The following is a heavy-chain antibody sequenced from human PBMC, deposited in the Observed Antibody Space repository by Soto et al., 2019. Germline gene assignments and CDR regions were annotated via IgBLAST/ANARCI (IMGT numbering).Heavy chain of an antibody. CDR1: GGSISSYY. V-gene: IGHV4-59*01. J-gene: IGHJ6*01. Sequence: PSETLSLTCTVSGGSISSYYWSWIRQPPGKGLEWIGYIYYSGSTNYNPSLKSRVTISVDTSKNQFSLKLSSVTAADTAVYYCARGYECWSGYFRYYYGMDVWGQGTTVTGSS. CDR2: IYYSGST. CDR3: ARGYECWSGYFRYYYGMDV. D-gene: IGHD3-3*01.